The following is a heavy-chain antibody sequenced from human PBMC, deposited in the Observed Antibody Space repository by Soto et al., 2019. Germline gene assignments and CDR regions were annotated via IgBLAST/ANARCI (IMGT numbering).Heavy chain of an antibody. CDR1: GGSISSSSYY. Sequence: SETLSLTCTVSGGSISSSSYYWGWIRQPPGKGLEWIGSIYYSGSTYYNPSLKSRVTISVDTSKNQFSLKLSSVTAADTAVYYCARHASYYYDSSGYYDWFDPWGQGTLVTVPS. CDR2: IYYSGST. V-gene: IGHV4-39*01. J-gene: IGHJ5*02. CDR3: ARHASYYYDSSGYYDWFDP. D-gene: IGHD3-22*01.